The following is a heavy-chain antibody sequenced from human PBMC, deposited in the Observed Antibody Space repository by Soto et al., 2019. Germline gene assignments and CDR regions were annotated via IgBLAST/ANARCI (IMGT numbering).Heavy chain of an antibody. CDR1: GFTFSSYW. CDR2: IDSDGSPT. CDR3: ARGASGYGNFDY. J-gene: IGHJ4*02. V-gene: IGHV3-74*01. Sequence: EVQLVESGGGLVQPGGSLRLSCTASGFTFSSYWRPWVRQAPGKGLVWVSRIDSDGSPTNYADFVKGRFTISRDNAKNTLYLQMNSLRVEDTAVYYCARGASGYGNFDYWGQGTLVTVSS. D-gene: IGHD5-12*01.